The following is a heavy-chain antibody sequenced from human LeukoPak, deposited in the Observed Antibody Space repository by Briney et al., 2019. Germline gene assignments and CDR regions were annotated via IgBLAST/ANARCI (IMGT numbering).Heavy chain of an antibody. V-gene: IGHV1-8*01. CDR1: GYTFTSYD. J-gene: IGHJ3*02. CDR2: MNPNSGNT. Sequence: ASVKVSCKASGYTFTSYDINWVRQATGQGLEWMGWMNPNSGNTGYAQKFQGRVTMTRNTSISTAYMELSSLRSEDTAVYYCARGVHFDWLPHDAFDIWGQGTMVTVSS. CDR3: ARGVHFDWLPHDAFDI. D-gene: IGHD3-9*01.